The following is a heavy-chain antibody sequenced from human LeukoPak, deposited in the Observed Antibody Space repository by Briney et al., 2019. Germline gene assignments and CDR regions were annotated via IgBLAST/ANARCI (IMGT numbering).Heavy chain of an antibody. J-gene: IGHJ3*02. CDR2: MNPNSGNT. CDR1: GYTFTSYG. D-gene: IGHD3-10*01. CDR3: AREGDITMVRGVITDDAFDI. V-gene: IGHV1-8*01. Sequence: ASVKVSCKASGYTFTSYGINWVRQATGQGLEWMGWMNPNSGNTGYAQKFQGRVTMTRNTSISTAYMELSSLRSEDTAVYYCAREGDITMVRGVITDDAFDIWGQGTMVTVSS.